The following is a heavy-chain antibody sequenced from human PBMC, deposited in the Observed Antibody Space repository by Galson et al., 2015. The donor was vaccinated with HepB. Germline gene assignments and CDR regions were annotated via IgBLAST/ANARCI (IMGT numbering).Heavy chain of an antibody. J-gene: IGHJ5*02. Sequence: SVKVSCKASGYTFTSYYMHWVRQAPGQGLEWMGIINPSGGSTSYAQKFQGRVTMTRDTSTSTVYMELSSLRSEDTAVYYCARTNGDRRSWFDPWGQGTLVTVSS. V-gene: IGHV1-46*03. CDR2: INPSGGST. D-gene: IGHD4-17*01. CDR1: GYTFTSYY. CDR3: ARTNGDRRSWFDP.